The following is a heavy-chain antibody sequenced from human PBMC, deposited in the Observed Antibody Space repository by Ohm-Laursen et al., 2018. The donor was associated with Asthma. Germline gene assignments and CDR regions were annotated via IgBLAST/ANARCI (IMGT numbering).Heavy chain of an antibody. CDR3: ARGGELYGGNSEAIYFGMDV. CDR1: GGTFSSYA. CDR2: LIPIFGTA. D-gene: IGHD4-23*01. Sequence: SVKVSCTASGGTFSSYAISWVRQAPGHGLEWMGGLIPIFGTANYAQKFQGRVTITADESTSTAYMELSSLRSEDTAVYYRARGGELYGGNSEAIYFGMDVWGQGTTVTVSS. J-gene: IGHJ6*02. V-gene: IGHV1-69*01.